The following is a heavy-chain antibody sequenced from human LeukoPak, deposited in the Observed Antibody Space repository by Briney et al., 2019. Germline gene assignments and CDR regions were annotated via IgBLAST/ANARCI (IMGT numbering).Heavy chain of an antibody. Sequence: SETLSLTCTVSGGSISSYYWSWIRQPPGKGLEWIGYIYYRGSTNYNPSLKSRVTISVDTSKNQFSLKLSSVTAADTAVYYCARGYCSGGSCYRVDYWGQGTLVTVSS. J-gene: IGHJ4*02. CDR2: IYYRGST. CDR1: GGSISSYY. D-gene: IGHD2-15*01. V-gene: IGHV4-59*01. CDR3: ARGYCSGGSCYRVDY.